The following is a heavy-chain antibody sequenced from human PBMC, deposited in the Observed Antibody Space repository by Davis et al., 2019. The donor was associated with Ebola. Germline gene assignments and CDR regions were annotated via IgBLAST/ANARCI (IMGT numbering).Heavy chain of an antibody. CDR1: GFTFSSHW. CDR3: ARDYGWGFDY. V-gene: IGHV3-7*01. Sequence: GESLKISCAASGFTFSSHWMSWVRQAPGKGLESVAKIKKDGSEKYYVDSVKGRFTISRDNAQNSLYLQMNSLRAEDTAVYYCARDYGWGFDYWGQGTLVTVSS. J-gene: IGHJ4*02. D-gene: IGHD3-16*01. CDR2: IKKDGSEK.